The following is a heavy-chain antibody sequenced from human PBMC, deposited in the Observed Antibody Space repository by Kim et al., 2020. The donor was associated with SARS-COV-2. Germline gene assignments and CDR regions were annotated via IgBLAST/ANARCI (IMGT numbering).Heavy chain of an antibody. J-gene: IGHJ2*01. Sequence: SNPTLRSRVTLAVDTSKNEFALKPSSATAADTAVYYCARNVRNWYFDLWGRGTLVTVSS. V-gene: IGHV4-39*01. CDR3: ARNVRNWYFDL.